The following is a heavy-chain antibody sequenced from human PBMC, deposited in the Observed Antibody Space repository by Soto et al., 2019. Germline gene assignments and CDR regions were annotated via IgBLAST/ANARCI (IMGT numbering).Heavy chain of an antibody. V-gene: IGHV3-20*04. D-gene: IGHD4-17*01. CDR2: MHRKGNST. J-gene: IGHJ5*01. Sequence: EVQLVESGGGVVRPGGSLRLACVVSGFSLDEYGMSWVRQAPGKGPEWVSGMHRKGNSTGYADSWKGRFTISRDDAKNALYLQMNSLRAEDTASYYCARDHRWGYEYGDYGDSWGHGTLVTVSS. CDR1: GFSLDEYG. CDR3: ARDHRWGYEYGDYGDS.